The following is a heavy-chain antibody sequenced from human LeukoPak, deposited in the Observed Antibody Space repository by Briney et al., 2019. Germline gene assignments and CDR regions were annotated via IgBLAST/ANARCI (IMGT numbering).Heavy chain of an antibody. CDR3: ASRSALIAAAGRRTYYFDY. V-gene: IGHV4-39*01. CDR2: IYYSGST. CDR1: GGSISSSSYY. J-gene: IGHJ4*02. D-gene: IGHD6-25*01. Sequence: SETLSLTCTVSGGSISSSSYYWGWIRQPPGKGLEWIGSIYYSGSTYYNPSLKSRVTISVDTSKNQFSLKLSSVTAADTAVYYCASRSALIAAAGRRTYYFDYWGQGTLVTVSS.